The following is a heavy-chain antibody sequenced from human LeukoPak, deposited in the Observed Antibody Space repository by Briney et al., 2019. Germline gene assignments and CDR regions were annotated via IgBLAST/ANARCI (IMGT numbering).Heavy chain of an antibody. CDR1: DYSISSSYY. CDR3: ARGHRSITIFGVVISRNPRTYYYYMDV. J-gene: IGHJ6*03. V-gene: IGHV4-38-2*02. CDR2: SYHSGST. Sequence: SETLSLTCTVSDYSISSSYYWGWIRQPPGKGLEWFGISYHSGSTYYNPSLKSRVTISVDTSKNQFSLKLSSVTAADTAVYYCARGHRSITIFGVVISRNPRTYYYYMDVWGKGTTVTVSS. D-gene: IGHD3-3*01.